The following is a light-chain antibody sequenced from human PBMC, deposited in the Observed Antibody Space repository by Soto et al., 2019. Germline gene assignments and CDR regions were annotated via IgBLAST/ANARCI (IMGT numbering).Light chain of an antibody. CDR2: GVS. CDR3: QQYGTSPRT. J-gene: IGKJ1*01. V-gene: IGKV3-20*01. Sequence: EIVLTQSPGTLSLSPGERATLSCRASQSVSNSHLAWHQQKPGQAPRLLIFGVSRRAAGIPDRFSGSGSGTDFTLTIYRLEPEDYAVYYCQQYGTSPRTFGQGTKVEIK. CDR1: QSVSNSH.